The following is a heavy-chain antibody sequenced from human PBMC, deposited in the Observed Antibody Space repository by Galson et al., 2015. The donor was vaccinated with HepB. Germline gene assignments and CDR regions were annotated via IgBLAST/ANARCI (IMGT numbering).Heavy chain of an antibody. Sequence: QSGAEVKKPGESLSVSCKASGYSFATCWISWVRQMPGKGLEWMGRIDPSDSYTYYSPSFQGHVTISADKSISTAYLQWSSLKASDTAIYYCARTSGTVPYDLDVWGQGTTVTVSS. CDR1: GYSFATCW. CDR3: ARTSGTVPYDLDV. CDR2: IDPSDSYT. D-gene: IGHD4-17*01. V-gene: IGHV5-10-1*01. J-gene: IGHJ6*02.